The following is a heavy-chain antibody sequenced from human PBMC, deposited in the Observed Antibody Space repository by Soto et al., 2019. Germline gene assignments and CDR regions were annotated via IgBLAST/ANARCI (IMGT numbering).Heavy chain of an antibody. CDR1: GGSISSSNW. D-gene: IGHD2-15*01. CDR3: ARAHCSGGSCYSVPHWFDP. Sequence: QVQLQESGPGLVKPSGTLSLTCAVSGGSISSSNWWSWVRQPPGKGLEWIGEMYHSGSTNHNPSLQRRVPIPVDKSKNQFSLKLRSVTAADTAVYYCARAHCSGGSCYSVPHWFDPWGQGTLVTVSS. J-gene: IGHJ5*02. V-gene: IGHV4-4*02. CDR2: MYHSGST.